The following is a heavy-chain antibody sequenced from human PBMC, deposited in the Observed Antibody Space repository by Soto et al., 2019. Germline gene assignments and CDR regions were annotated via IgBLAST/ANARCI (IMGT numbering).Heavy chain of an antibody. CDR3: ALAGYSSGWYSAVAEYFQH. CDR1: GYSFTSYW. J-gene: IGHJ1*01. D-gene: IGHD6-19*01. Sequence: GESLKISCKGSGYSFTSYWIGWVRQMPGKGLEWMGIIYPGDSDTRYSPSFQGQVTISADKSISTAYLQWSSLKASDTAMYYCALAGYSSGWYSAVAEYFQHWGQGTLVTVSS. V-gene: IGHV5-51*01. CDR2: IYPGDSDT.